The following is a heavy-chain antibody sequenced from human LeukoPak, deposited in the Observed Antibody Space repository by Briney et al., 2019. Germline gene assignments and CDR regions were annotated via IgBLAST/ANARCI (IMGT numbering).Heavy chain of an antibody. Sequence: SETLSLTCTVSGGSFSTYYWSWVRQPAGEGLEWIGRIYTSGSTNYNPSLKSRVTISADTSKNQFSLKLTSVTVADTAVYYCTRDRGDYGGPDYWGRGTLVTVSS. J-gene: IGHJ4*02. CDR1: GGSFSTYY. D-gene: IGHD4-23*01. CDR3: TRDRGDYGGPDY. CDR2: IYTSGST. V-gene: IGHV4-4*07.